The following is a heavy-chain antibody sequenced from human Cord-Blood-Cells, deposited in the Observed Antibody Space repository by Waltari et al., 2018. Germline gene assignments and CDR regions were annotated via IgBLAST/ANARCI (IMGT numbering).Heavy chain of an antibody. J-gene: IGHJ6*02. CDR3: ARGRGSSGMDV. D-gene: IGHD6-6*01. V-gene: IGHV3-48*01. Sequence: EVQLVESGGGLVQPGGSLRLSCAASGFTFSSYSMNWVRQAPGKGLEWVSYMSSSSSTIYYADSVKGRFTISRDNAKNSLYLQMNSLRAEDTAVYYCARGRGSSGMDVWGQGTTVTVSS. CDR2: MSSSSSTI. CDR1: GFTFSSYS.